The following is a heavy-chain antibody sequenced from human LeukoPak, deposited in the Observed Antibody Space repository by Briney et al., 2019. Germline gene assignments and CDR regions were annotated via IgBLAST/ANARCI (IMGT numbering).Heavy chain of an antibody. CDR2: INPNTGGP. V-gene: IGHV1-2*02. J-gene: IGHJ4*02. CDR1: GYTFTDYY. Sequence: GASVTVSCTASGYTFTDYYIHWVRQAPGQGLEWMGWINPNTGGPFYAQKFQGRVTMTRDTSITTAYMELSRLRSDDTAVYYCARGSSVRGLDYWGQGTLVTVSS. CDR3: ARGSSVRGLDY. D-gene: IGHD4-17*01.